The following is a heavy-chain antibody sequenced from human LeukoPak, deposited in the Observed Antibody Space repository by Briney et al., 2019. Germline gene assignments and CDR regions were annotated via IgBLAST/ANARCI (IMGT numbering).Heavy chain of an antibody. D-gene: IGHD4-23*01. CDR1: GFTVSSNY. V-gene: IGHV3-53*01. J-gene: IGHJ4*02. CDR3: ARRAGGYSHPYDY. CDR2: IYSSGST. Sequence: GGSLRLSCAASGFTVSSNYMSWVRQAPGKGLEWVSLIYSSGSTYYADSVKGRFTISRDNPKNTLYLQMNSLRAEDTAVYYCARRAGGYSHPYDYWGQGTLVTVSS.